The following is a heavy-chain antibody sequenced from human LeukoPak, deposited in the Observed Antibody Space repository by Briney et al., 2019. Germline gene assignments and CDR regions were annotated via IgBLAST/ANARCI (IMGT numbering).Heavy chain of an antibody. Sequence: PSETLSLTCTVSGGSISGGGFYWSWIRQHPGKGLEWIGSISDSGSTYYSPSLKSRVTISVDTSKNQFSLKLRFVTAADTAVYYCARQDIWFGELVVWGQGTTVTVSS. CDR3: ARQDIWFGELVV. V-gene: IGHV4-39*01. CDR2: ISDSGST. CDR1: GGSISGGGFY. J-gene: IGHJ6*02. D-gene: IGHD3-10*01.